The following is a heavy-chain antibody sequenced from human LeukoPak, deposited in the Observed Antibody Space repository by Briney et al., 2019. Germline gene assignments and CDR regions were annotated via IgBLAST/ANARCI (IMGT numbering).Heavy chain of an antibody. CDR3: ALSGGYDFWSGYSYYGMDV. CDR2: ITPFNGNT. V-gene: IGHV1-45*02. J-gene: IGHJ6*02. Sequence: ASVKVSCKASGYTFTYRYLHWVRQAPGQALEWMGWITPFNGNTNYAQKFQDRVTITRGRSMSTAYMELSSLRSEDTAMYYCALSGGYDFWSGYSYYGMDVWGQGTTVTVSS. D-gene: IGHD3-3*01. CDR1: GYTFTYRY.